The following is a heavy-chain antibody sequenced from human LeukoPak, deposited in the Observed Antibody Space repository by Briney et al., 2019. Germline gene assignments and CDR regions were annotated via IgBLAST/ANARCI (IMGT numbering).Heavy chain of an antibody. Sequence: SETLSLTCAVSGYSISSGYYWGWIRQPPGKGLEWIGSIYHSGSTYYNPSLKSRVTISVDTSKNQFSLKLGSVTAADTAVYYCARGAGCSGGSCYPFDYWGQGTLVTVSS. CDR2: IYHSGST. D-gene: IGHD2-15*01. J-gene: IGHJ4*02. CDR1: GYSISSGYY. V-gene: IGHV4-38-2*01. CDR3: ARGAGCSGGSCYPFDY.